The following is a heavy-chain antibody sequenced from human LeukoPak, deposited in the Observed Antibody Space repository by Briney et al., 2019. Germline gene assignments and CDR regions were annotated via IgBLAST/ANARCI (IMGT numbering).Heavy chain of an antibody. D-gene: IGHD3-22*01. CDR2: IGSDGST. V-gene: IGHV3-64*01. Sequence: PGGSLRLSCAASGFTFSTSVMHWVRQGPGKGLEYVSTIGSDGSTHYANSLKDRFTISRDNSNNMLYLQMGSLRAEDMAVYYCAREGHSSGHCGNFDLWGRGTIVTVSS. CDR3: AREGHSSGHCGNFDL. CDR1: GFTFSTSV. J-gene: IGHJ3*01.